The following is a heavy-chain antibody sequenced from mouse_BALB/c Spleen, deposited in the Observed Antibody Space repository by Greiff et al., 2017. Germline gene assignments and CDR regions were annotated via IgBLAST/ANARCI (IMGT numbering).Heavy chain of an antibody. Sequence: VESGGGLVKPGGSLKLSCAASGFTFSSYAMSWVRQTPEKRLEWVASISSGGSTYYPDSVKGRFTISRDNARNILYLQMSSLRSEDTAMYYCARGGGYDSWFAYWGQGTLVTVSA. D-gene: IGHD2-2*01. J-gene: IGHJ3*01. V-gene: IGHV5-6-5*01. CDR1: GFTFSSYA. CDR2: ISSGGST. CDR3: ARGGGYDSWFAY.